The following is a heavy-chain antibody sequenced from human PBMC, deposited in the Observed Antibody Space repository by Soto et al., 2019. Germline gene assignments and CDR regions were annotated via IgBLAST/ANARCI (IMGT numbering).Heavy chain of an antibody. D-gene: IGHD5-12*01. J-gene: IGHJ6*02. CDR3: TRSGYFTNYYYYSMDV. CDR1: GYTFTSYA. CDR2: INAGNGNT. Sequence: QVQLVQSGAEVKKPGASVKVSCKASGYTFTSYAMHWVRQAPGQRLEWMGWINAGNGNTKYSQKFQGRVTITRDTSASTAYMELSSLISEDTAVHHYTRSGYFTNYYYYSMDVWGQGTTVTVSS. V-gene: IGHV1-3*01.